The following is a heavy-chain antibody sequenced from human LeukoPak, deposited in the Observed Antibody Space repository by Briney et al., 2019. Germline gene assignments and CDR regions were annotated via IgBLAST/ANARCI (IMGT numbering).Heavy chain of an antibody. D-gene: IGHD3-10*01. CDR3: GKDGGVWFGESNDY. CDR1: GFTFSSYE. Sequence: GGSLRLSCAASGFTFSSYEMNWVRQAPGKGLEWVSYISSSGSTIYYADSVKGRFTISRDNFKNTLYLQMNSLRADDTAVYYCGKDGGVWFGESNDYWGQGTLVTVSS. V-gene: IGHV3-48*03. CDR2: ISSSGSTI. J-gene: IGHJ4*02.